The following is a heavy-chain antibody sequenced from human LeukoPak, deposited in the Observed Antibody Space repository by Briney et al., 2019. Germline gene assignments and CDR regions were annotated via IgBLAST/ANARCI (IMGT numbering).Heavy chain of an antibody. CDR2: IYYSGST. V-gene: IGHV4-39*01. D-gene: IGHD1-26*01. CDR1: GFTFSSYA. CDR3: ARHSGSYYYFDY. J-gene: IGHJ4*02. Sequence: GSLRLSCAASGFTFSSYAMSWVRQPPGKGLEWIGSIYYSGSTYYNPSLKSRVTISVDTSKNQFSLKLSSVTAADTAVYYCARHSGSYYYFDYWGQGTLVTVSS.